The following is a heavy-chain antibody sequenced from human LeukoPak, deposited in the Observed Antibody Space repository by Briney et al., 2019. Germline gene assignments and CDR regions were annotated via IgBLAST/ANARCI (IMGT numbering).Heavy chain of an antibody. Sequence: GASVKVSCKASGYIFTNYEMNWVRQAPGQGLEWLGIINTSGATTRYGQNFKGRVTATRDTSTSTVYMEMSSLNSEDTAVYYCARGLESSGWYGMDVWGQGTTIIVSS. V-gene: IGHV1-46*01. CDR2: INTSGATT. D-gene: IGHD6-19*01. J-gene: IGHJ6*02. CDR3: ARGLESSGWYGMDV. CDR1: GYIFTNYE.